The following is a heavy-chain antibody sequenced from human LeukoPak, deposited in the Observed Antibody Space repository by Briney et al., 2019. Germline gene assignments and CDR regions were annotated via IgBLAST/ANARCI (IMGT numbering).Heavy chain of an antibody. CDR2: ISSSSSYI. CDR3: ARAGGAAAGTSWFDP. J-gene: IGHJ5*02. V-gene: IGHV3-21*01. Sequence: ISSSSSYIYYADSVKGRFTISRDNAKNSLYLQMNSLRAEDTAVYYCARAGGAAAGTSWFDPWGQGTLVTVSS. D-gene: IGHD6-13*01.